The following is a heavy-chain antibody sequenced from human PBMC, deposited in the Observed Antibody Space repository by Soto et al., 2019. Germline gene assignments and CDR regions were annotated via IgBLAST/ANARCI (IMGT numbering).Heavy chain of an antibody. D-gene: IGHD3-3*01. Sequence: GASVKVSCKASGYTFTSYGISWVRQAPGQGLEWMGWISAYNGNTNYAQKLQGRVTMTTDTSTSTAYMELRSLRSDDTAVYYCARDQSAPTYYDFWSGCSHFDYWGQGTLVTVSS. CDR1: GYTFTSYG. CDR3: ARDQSAPTYYDFWSGCSHFDY. V-gene: IGHV1-18*01. CDR2: ISAYNGNT. J-gene: IGHJ4*02.